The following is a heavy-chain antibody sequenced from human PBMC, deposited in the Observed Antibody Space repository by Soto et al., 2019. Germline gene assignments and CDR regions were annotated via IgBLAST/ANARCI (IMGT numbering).Heavy chain of an antibody. CDR2: IVVGSGNT. CDR3: AAVVNSAAPDYYYYGMDV. J-gene: IGHJ6*02. Sequence: ASVKVSCKASGFTFTSSAVQWVRQARGQRLEWIGWIVVGSGNTNYAQKFQERVTITRDMSTSTAYMELSSLRSEDTAVYYCAAVVNSAAPDYYYYGMDVWGQGTTVTVSS. D-gene: IGHD6-13*01. V-gene: IGHV1-58*01. CDR1: GFTFTSSA.